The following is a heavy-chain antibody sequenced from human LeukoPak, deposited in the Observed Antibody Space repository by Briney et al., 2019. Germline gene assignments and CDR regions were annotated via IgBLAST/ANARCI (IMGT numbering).Heavy chain of an antibody. J-gene: IGHJ4*02. CDR3: AKDPEAYCGADCYSGRPDY. CDR2: IRYDGSNK. CDR1: GFTFSSYG. Sequence: GGSLRLSCAAAGFTFSSYGMHWVRQAPGKGLEWVAFIRYDGSNKNHVDSVKGRFTISRDNSKNTLYLQMNSLRDEDTAVYYCAKDPEAYCGADCYSGRPDYWGQGTLVTVSS. D-gene: IGHD2-21*02. V-gene: IGHV3-30*02.